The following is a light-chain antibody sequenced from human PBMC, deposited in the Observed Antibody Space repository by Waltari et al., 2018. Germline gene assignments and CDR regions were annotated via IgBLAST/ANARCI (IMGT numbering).Light chain of an antibody. CDR3: AAWDDSLGGHVV. J-gene: IGLJ2*01. Sequence: QSVLTQPPSASGTPGQRVPISCSGSDSNIGNNYVYWYQHVPGLAPKLLIYRNNHWPSGVPDRFTGSKSGTSASLVISGLRSEDEADYYCAAWDDSLGGHVVFGGGTKVTVL. V-gene: IGLV1-47*01. CDR2: RNN. CDR1: DSNIGNNY.